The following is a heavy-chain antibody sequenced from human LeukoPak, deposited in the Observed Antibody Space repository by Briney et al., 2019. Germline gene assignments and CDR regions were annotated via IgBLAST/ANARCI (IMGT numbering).Heavy chain of an antibody. V-gene: IGHV3-73*01. CDR3: TTSGDYGDYVSDY. CDR2: VRSKPNSYAT. J-gene: IGHJ4*02. Sequence: GGSLRLPCAASGFTFSGSAVNWVRQASGKGLEWVGRVRSKPNSYATTYAASVKGRFTIFRDDSKNTAYLQMNTLKTEDTAVYYCTTSGDYGDYVSDYWGQGTLVTVSS. CDR1: GFTFSGSA. D-gene: IGHD4-17*01.